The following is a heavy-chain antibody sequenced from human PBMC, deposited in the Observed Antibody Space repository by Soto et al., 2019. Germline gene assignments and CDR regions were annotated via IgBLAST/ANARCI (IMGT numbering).Heavy chain of an antibody. CDR3: ARAGRTCGGSCYSNWFDP. Sequence: ASETLSLTCTVSGGSISSYYWSWIRQPPGKGLEWIGYIYYSGSTNYNPSLKSRVTISVDTSKNQFSLKLSSATAADTAVYYCARAGRTCGGSCYSNWFDPWGQGTLVTVSS. CDR1: GGSISSYY. D-gene: IGHD2-15*01. J-gene: IGHJ5*02. CDR2: IYYSGST. V-gene: IGHV4-59*01.